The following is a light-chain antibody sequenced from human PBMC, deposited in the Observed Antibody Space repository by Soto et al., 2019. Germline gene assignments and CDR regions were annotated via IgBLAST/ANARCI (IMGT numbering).Light chain of an antibody. J-gene: IGKJ1*01. Sequence: DIQMTQSPSSLCASVRDSVTITCRASQGVSDWVAWYQQKPGEAPKLLIYGSSSLLSGVPSRFSGTRSGTDFTLTISSLQPEDFATYYCQQANSYPWTFGQGTKVDI. CDR1: QGVSDW. CDR2: GSS. CDR3: QQANSYPWT. V-gene: IGKV1-12*01.